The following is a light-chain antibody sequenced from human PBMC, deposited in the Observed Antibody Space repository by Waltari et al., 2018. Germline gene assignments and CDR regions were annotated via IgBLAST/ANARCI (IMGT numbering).Light chain of an antibody. J-gene: IGKJ4*01. Sequence: DFQMTQSPSSLSASVGDRVTIPCRASQSISTYLNWYQQKPGKAPNLLIYAASSLQSGVPSRFSGSGSGTDFTLTISSLQPEDFATYYCQQSYSPLTFGGGTKVEIK. CDR2: AAS. V-gene: IGKV1-39*01. CDR3: QQSYSPLT. CDR1: QSISTY.